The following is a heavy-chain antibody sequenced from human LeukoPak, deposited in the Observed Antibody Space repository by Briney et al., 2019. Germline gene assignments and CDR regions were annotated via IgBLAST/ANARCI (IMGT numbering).Heavy chain of an antibody. CDR3: ARDSGRLGMVRCDY. D-gene: IGHD3-10*01. J-gene: IGHJ4*02. CDR2: ISAYNGDT. Sequence: ASVKVSCKASGGTFSSYGITWVRQAPGQGLEWMGWISAYNGDTNYAQKLQGRVTTTTDTSTSTAYMELRSLRSDDTAVYYCARDSGRLGMVRCDYWGQGTQVIVSS. CDR1: GGTFSSYG. V-gene: IGHV1-18*01.